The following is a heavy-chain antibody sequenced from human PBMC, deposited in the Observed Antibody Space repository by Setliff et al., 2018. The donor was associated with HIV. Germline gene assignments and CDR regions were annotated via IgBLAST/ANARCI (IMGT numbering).Heavy chain of an antibody. Sequence: ASVKVSCKASGYTFTNHLLYWVRQAPGQRLEWMGWINADNGNTRYSQKFQGRVTITRDTSASTAYMELSSPTSQDTAVYYCARERATGKPPLLNWYFDLWGRGTRVTVSS. D-gene: IGHD1-1*01. CDR2: INADNGNT. J-gene: IGHJ2*01. V-gene: IGHV1-3*01. CDR1: GYTFTNHL. CDR3: ARERATGKPPLLNWYFDL.